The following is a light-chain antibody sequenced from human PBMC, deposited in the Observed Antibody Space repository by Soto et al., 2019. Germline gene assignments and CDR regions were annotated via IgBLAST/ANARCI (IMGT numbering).Light chain of an antibody. CDR1: QSVRNNY. V-gene: IGKV3-20*01. Sequence: EIVLTQSPGTLSLCPGERATLSCRASQSVRNNYLAWYQHKGGQAPRLLIYGASTRATGIPDRFSGSGSGTDFTLTISRLEPEDFAVYYCQQFDSSAITFGQGTRLEIK. CDR3: QQFDSSAIT. CDR2: GAS. J-gene: IGKJ5*01.